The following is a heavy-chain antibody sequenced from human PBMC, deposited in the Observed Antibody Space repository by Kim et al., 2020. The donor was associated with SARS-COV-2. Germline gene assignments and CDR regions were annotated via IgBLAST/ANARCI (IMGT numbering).Heavy chain of an antibody. CDR1: GFNFESYS. CDR2: ISSASTLT. Sequence: GGSLRLSCAASGFNFESYSMSWVRQAPGKGLEWVSYISSASTLTYYANSVKGRFIISRDNAKNSLFLQMSSLRDEDTAMYYCARGSTGWELGFSDSWGQGTLVTVSS. J-gene: IGHJ5*01. D-gene: IGHD1-26*01. CDR3: ARGSTGWELGFSDS. V-gene: IGHV3-48*02.